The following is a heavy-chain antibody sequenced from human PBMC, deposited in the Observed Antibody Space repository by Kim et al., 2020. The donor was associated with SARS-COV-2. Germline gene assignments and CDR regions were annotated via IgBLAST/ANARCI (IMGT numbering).Heavy chain of an antibody. D-gene: IGHD5-12*01. CDR1: GFNFSSYE. CDR2: ISGSGSSI. CDR3: ARSTYDYPFDY. V-gene: IGHV3-48*03. Sequence: GGSLRLSCTASGFNFSSYEMKWVRQAPGKGLEWLPYISGSGSSIYYADSVKGRFTISRDNAKNSLYLQMRSLRAEDTALYYCARSTYDYPFDYWGQGTLVTVSS. J-gene: IGHJ4*02.